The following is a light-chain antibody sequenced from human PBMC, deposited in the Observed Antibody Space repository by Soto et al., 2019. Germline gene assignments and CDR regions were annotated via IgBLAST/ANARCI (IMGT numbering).Light chain of an antibody. J-gene: IGKJ4*01. CDR3: QQTFSRPRT. CDR1: QKIHNF. CDR2: LAS. V-gene: IGKV1-39*01. Sequence: HTTQSPSTLSPSVRDSVPITCRASQKIHNFVSWYQQKPGQAPKLLIFLASTWESGVPSRFGGSGSGTDFTLTISSLQPEDFATYYCQQTFSRPRTFGGGTKVDI.